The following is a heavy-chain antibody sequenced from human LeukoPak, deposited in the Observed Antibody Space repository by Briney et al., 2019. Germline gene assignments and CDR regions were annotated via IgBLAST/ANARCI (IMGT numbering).Heavy chain of an antibody. Sequence: ASVKVSCKASGYTFTSYDINWVRQATGQGLGWMGWMNPNSGNTGYAQKFQGRVTMTRNTSISTAYMELSSLRSEDTAVHYCARGRGGYYYDSSGYIYYFDYWGQGTLVTVSS. D-gene: IGHD3-22*01. CDR2: MNPNSGNT. CDR3: ARGRGGYYYDSSGYIYYFDY. J-gene: IGHJ4*02. V-gene: IGHV1-8*01. CDR1: GYTFTSYD.